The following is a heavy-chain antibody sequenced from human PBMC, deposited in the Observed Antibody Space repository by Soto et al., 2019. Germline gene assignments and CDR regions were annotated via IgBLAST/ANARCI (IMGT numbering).Heavy chain of an antibody. J-gene: IGHJ4*02. V-gene: IGHV3-33*01. CDR2: IWYDGSNT. Sequence: GGSLRLSCAASGFIFSSFGMHWVRQAPGKGLEWVTHIWYDGSNTYYADSVKGRFTISRDNSRNTVYLQMNSLRAEDTAVYHCVRDLLGSGGHFDYWGQGTPVTVSS. CDR1: GFIFSSFG. CDR3: VRDLLGSGGHFDY. D-gene: IGHD7-27*01.